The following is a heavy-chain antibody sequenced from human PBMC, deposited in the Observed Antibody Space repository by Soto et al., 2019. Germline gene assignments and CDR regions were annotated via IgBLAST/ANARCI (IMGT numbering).Heavy chain of an antibody. J-gene: IGHJ4*02. CDR2: ISSNGGST. CDR1: GFIFRNYN. V-gene: IGHV3-64*07. Sequence: DVQLLESGGGLVQPGGSLRLSCSASGFIFRNYNMHWVRQAPGKGLEYVSGISSNGGSTFYADSVKGRFSISRDNSKTTLHLQMGSLRPEDMGTYYCARAAYGTFDNWGQGTLVAVSS. CDR3: ARAAYGTFDN. D-gene: IGHD4-17*01.